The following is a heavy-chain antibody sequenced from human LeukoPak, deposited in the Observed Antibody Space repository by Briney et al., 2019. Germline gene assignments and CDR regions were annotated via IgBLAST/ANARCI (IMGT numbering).Heavy chain of an antibody. V-gene: IGHV4-34*01. D-gene: IGHD3-22*01. CDR2: INHSGST. CDR3: ARGRRGYYDSSGYHPRSHFDY. Sequence: PSETLSLTCAVYGGSFSGYYWSWIRHPPGKGLEWIGEINHSGSTNYNPSLKSRVTISVDTSKNQFSLKLSSVTAADTAVYYCARGRRGYYDSSGYHPRSHFDYWGQGTLVTVSS. J-gene: IGHJ4*02. CDR1: GGSFSGYY.